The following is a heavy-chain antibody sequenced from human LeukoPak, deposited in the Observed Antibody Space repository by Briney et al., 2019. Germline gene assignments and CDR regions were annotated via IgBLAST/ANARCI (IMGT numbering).Heavy chain of an antibody. J-gene: IGHJ4*02. CDR1: GFTFSSYA. CDR2: ISYDGSNK. D-gene: IGHD3-10*01. CDR3: ARDSAPEYYYGSGRGYFDY. V-gene: IGHV3-30*04. Sequence: PGGSLRLSCAASGFTFSSYAMHWARQAPGKGLEWVAVISYDGSNKYYADSVKGRFTNSKDNSKNTLYLQMNSLRAEDTAVYYCARDSAPEYYYGSGRGYFDYWGQGTLVTVSS.